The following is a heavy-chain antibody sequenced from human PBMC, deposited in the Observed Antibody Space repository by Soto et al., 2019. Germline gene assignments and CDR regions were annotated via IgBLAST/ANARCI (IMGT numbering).Heavy chain of an antibody. CDR3: VRDRSNSPDYFDY. J-gene: IGHJ4*02. Sequence: PSETLSLTCTVSGGSIRSDDYYWSWIRQPPGKGLEWIGYIYYSGTTNYNPSPQSRLTISMDTSKNQFSLSLSSVNAADTAVYYCVRDRSNSPDYFDYWGQGTLVTAPQ. CDR1: GGSIRSDDYY. D-gene: IGHD6-6*01. CDR2: IYYSGTT. V-gene: IGHV4-30-4*01.